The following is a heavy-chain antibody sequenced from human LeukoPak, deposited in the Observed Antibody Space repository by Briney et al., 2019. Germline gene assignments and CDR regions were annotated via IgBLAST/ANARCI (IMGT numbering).Heavy chain of an antibody. J-gene: IGHJ4*02. CDR2: ISSNGGST. V-gene: IGHV3-64*01. CDR3: ARDGGYSSGWYGDY. Sequence: GGSLRLSCAASGFTFSSYAMHWVRQAPGKGLEYVSAISSNGGSTYYANSVKGRFTISRDNSKNTLYLQMGSLRAEDMAVYYCARDGGYSSGWYGDYWGQGTLVTVSS. CDR1: GFTFSSYA. D-gene: IGHD6-19*01.